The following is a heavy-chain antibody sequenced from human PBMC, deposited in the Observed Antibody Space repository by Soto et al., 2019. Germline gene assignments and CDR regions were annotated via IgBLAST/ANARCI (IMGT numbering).Heavy chain of an antibody. V-gene: IGHV4-31*03. CDR3: ARAEDTAMAWLDY. CDR1: GGSISSGGYY. Sequence: PSETLSLTCTVSGGSISSGGYYWSWIRQHPGKGLEWIGYIYYSGSTYYNPSLKSRVTISVDTSKNQFSLKLSSVTAADMVVYYCARAEDTAMAWLDYWGKGTLVTVSS. J-gene: IGHJ4*02. CDR2: IYYSGST. D-gene: IGHD5-18*01.